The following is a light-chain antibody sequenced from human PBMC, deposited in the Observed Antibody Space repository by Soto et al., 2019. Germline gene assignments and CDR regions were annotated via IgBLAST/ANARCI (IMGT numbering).Light chain of an antibody. CDR3: QQYDNLPCT. CDR1: QNISNY. Sequence: DIQMTQSPSSLSASVGDRVTITCQASQNISNYLNWYQQKPGKAPKLLSYDASNLETGVPSRFSGSGSGTDFTFTISSLQPEDIATYYCQQYDNLPCTFGKGTKVEIK. CDR2: DAS. J-gene: IGKJ1*01. V-gene: IGKV1-33*01.